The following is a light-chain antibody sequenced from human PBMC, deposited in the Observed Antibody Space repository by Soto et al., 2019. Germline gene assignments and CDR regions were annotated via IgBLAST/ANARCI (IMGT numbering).Light chain of an antibody. V-gene: IGLV2-14*01. CDR1: RSDVGRYNY. CDR2: EVT. Sequence: SALTQPASVSGSPGQSITISCTGTRSDVGRYNYVSWYQQHPGKAPKLMIYEVTYRPSGVSARFSGSKSGNTASLTISGLQTEDEADYYCSLYTSTSTFVFGPGTKVTVL. J-gene: IGLJ1*01. CDR3: SLYTSTSTFV.